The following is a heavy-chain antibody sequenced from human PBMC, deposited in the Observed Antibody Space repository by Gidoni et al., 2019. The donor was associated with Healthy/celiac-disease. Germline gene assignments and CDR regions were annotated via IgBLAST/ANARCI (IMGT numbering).Heavy chain of an antibody. V-gene: IGHV3-7*03. J-gene: IGHJ6*02. D-gene: IGHD1-26*01. CDR3: ARGSGSYYFNYYYGMDV. Sequence: EVQLVESGGGLVQPGGSLRLSCAAPGFTFSSYWMSWVRQATGKGLEWVANIKQDGSEKYYVDSVKGRFTISRDNAKNSLYLQMNSLRAEDTAVYYCARGSGSYYFNYYYGMDVWGQGTTVTVSS. CDR2: IKQDGSEK. CDR1: GFTFSSYW.